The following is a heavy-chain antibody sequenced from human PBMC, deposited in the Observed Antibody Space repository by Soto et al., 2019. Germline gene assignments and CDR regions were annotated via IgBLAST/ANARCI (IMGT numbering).Heavy chain of an antibody. J-gene: IGHJ4*02. CDR2: IYPGDHET. CDR3: ARSPRSSPYFDY. V-gene: IGHV5-51*01. CDR1: GYTFFNFW. D-gene: IGHD6-13*01. Sequence: SQRISYRASGYTFFNFWIGWVRQLPGKGLEWMGIIYPGDHETRYSPSFHGKVTISADRSINTAYLQWNSLEASDTAFYFCARSPRSSPYFDYWGQGALVTVSS.